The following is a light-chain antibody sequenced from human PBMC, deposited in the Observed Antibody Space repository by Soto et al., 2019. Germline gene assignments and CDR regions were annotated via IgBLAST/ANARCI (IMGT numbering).Light chain of an antibody. J-gene: IGKJ5*01. CDR1: QSVSSPY. V-gene: IGKV3-11*01. Sequence: EIVLTQSPGTLSLSPGERATLSCRATQSVSSPYLAWYQQRPGQAPRLLIYDASNRATGIPARFSGSGSGTDFTLTISSLEPEDFAVYYCQQRSNWPPITFGQGTRLENK. CDR2: DAS. CDR3: QQRSNWPPIT.